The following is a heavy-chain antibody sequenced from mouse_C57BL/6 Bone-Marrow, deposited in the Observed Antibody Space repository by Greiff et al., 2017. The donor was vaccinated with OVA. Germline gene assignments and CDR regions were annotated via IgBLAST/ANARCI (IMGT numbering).Heavy chain of an antibody. Sequence: QVQLQQSGAELARPGASVKLSCTASGYTFTSYGISWVKQRTGQGLEWIGEIYPRSGNTYYNEKFKGKATLTADKSSSTAYMELRSLTSEDSAVYFCARHYAWFAYWGQGTLVTVSA. V-gene: IGHV1-81*01. CDR2: IYPRSGNT. CDR1: GYTFTSYG. D-gene: IGHD1-1*02. CDR3: ARHYAWFAY. J-gene: IGHJ3*01.